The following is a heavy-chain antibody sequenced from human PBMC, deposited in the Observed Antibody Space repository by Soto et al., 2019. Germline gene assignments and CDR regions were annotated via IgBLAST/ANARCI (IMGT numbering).Heavy chain of an antibody. V-gene: IGHV5-51*01. Sequence: PEESLRRSGQRSAYTFSSFLVNLVRRIPGKGLEWMGIIYPGESDIRYSPFFQGEVTISADTSISTAYLQWSSLKASDTAIYYCARRRGSGSDYYYNYGMGVWGQGTTVTVAS. J-gene: IGHJ6*02. CDR3: ARRRGSGSDYYYNYGMGV. CDR1: AYTFSSFL. CDR2: IYPGESDI. D-gene: IGHD1-26*01.